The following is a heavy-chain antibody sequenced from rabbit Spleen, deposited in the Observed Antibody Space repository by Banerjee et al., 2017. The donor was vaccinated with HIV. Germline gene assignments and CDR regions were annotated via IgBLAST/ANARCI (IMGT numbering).Heavy chain of an antibody. J-gene: IGHJ4*01. V-gene: IGHV1S40*01. CDR1: GVSFSDRDV. CDR3: ARDLVAVIGWNFNL. CDR2: VNIVTGKS. D-gene: IGHD1-1*01. Sequence: QSLEESGGDLVKPGASLTLTCKASGVSFSDRDVMCWVRQAPGKGLEWIACVNIVTGKSVYASWAKGRFTMSRTSSTTVTLQMTSLTAADTATYFCARDLVAVIGWNFNLWGQGTLVTVS.